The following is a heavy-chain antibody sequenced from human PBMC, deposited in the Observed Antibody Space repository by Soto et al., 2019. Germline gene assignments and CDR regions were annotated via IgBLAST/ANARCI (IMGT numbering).Heavy chain of an antibody. D-gene: IGHD5-12*01. CDR2: MYHSGST. V-gene: IGHV4-38-2*01. CDR1: GYSIGSGYY. CDR3: ARIYSGYVWFGP. Sequence: SETLSLTCVVSGYSIGSGYYWGWIRQPPGKGLEWIGSMYHSGSTYFNPSLKSRVTISADTSKNQVSLKLSSVTAADTALYYCARIYSGYVWFGPWGQGTLVTVSS. J-gene: IGHJ5*02.